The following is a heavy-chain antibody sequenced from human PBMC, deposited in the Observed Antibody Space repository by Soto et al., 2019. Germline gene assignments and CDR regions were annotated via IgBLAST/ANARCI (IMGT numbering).Heavy chain of an antibody. J-gene: IGHJ3*02. CDR2: ISSSSSYI. CDR3: ARDTQPLLWFGELLVFDI. V-gene: IGHV3-21*01. Sequence: PGGSLRLSCAASGFTFSSYSMNLVRQSPGKGLEWVSSISSSSSYIYYADSVKGRFTISRDNAKNSLYLQMNSLRAEDTAVYYCARDTQPLLWFGELLVFDIWGQGTMVTLSS. CDR1: GFTFSSYS. D-gene: IGHD3-10*01.